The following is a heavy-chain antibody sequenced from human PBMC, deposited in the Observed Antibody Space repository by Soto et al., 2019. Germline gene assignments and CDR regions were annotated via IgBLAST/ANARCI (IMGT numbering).Heavy chain of an antibody. CDR1: GFTVSSNY. V-gene: IGHV3-66*01. CDR2: IYSGGST. D-gene: IGHD3-9*01. J-gene: IGHJ4*02. Sequence: QSGGSLRLSCAASGFTVSSNYMSWVRQAPGKGLEWVSVIYSGGSTYYADSVKGRFTISRDNSKNTLYLQMNSLRAEDKAVYYCARDLGLLGSAHYDILTGSSDYWGQGTLVTVSS. CDR3: ARDLGLLGSAHYDILTGSSDY.